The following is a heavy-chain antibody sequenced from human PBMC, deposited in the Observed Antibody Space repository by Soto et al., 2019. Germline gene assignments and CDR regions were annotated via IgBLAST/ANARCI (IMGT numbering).Heavy chain of an antibody. CDR2: IYYSGPT. V-gene: IGHV4-61*01. Sequence: LSLTCTVSGGSVSRDSNFWSWIRQPPGKGLEWIGYIYYSGPTRYNPSLESRVTISIDSSKNQVSLNLTSVTAADTAVYYCARGYSHYAHWGRGTLVTVSS. CDR3: ARGYSHYAH. D-gene: IGHD4-4*01. CDR1: GGSVSRDSNF. J-gene: IGHJ4*02.